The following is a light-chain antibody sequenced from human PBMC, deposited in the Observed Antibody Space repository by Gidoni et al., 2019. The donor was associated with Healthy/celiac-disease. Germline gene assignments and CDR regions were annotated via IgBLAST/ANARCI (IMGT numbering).Light chain of an antibody. CDR2: AAS. Sequence: DIQMTQTPSSLSASVGDRVTITCRARQSISSYLNWSQQKPGKAPKLLIYAASSLQSWVPSRFSGSGSGTDFTLTIISLQPEDFATYYCQQSYSTHLLTFXGXTKVEIK. V-gene: IGKV1-39*01. CDR3: QQSYSTHLLT. J-gene: IGKJ4*01. CDR1: QSISSY.